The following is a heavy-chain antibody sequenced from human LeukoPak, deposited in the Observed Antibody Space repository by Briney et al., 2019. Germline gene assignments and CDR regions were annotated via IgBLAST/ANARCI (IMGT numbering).Heavy chain of an antibody. CDR2: ISSIGSTI. CDR1: GFTFSDYY. V-gene: IGHV3-11*01. Sequence: PGRSLRLSCAPSGFTFSDYYIGWVRQAPGEGLGRVSYISSIGSTIYYAGSVKVRLTISRDHPKNSPYLQMNSLRAEDTAVYYCARDRYFDRPYDAFDIWGQGTMVTVSS. J-gene: IGHJ3*02. D-gene: IGHD3-9*01. CDR3: ARDRYFDRPYDAFDI.